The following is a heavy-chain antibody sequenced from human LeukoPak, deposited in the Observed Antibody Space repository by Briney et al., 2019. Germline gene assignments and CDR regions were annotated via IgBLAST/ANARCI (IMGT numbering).Heavy chain of an antibody. CDR3: ARSPRYCSGGSCYSGGDY. Sequence: QTGGSLRLSCAASGFTFSSYGMSWVRQAPGKGLEWVAVISYDGSNKYYADSVKGRFAISRDNSKNTLYLQMNSLRAEDTAVYYCARSPRYCSGGSCYSGGDYWGQGTLVTVSS. CDR2: ISYDGSNK. CDR1: GFTFSSYG. D-gene: IGHD2-15*01. J-gene: IGHJ4*02. V-gene: IGHV3-30*03.